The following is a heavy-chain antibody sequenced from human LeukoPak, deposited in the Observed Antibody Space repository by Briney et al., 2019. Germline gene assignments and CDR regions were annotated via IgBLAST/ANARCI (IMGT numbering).Heavy chain of an antibody. V-gene: IGHV3-43*02. CDR1: GFTFDAYA. CDR2: IGGHGGST. CDR3: PKEHSASGSVDY. Sequence: PVGSLRLSCAASGFTFDAYAMYWVRQAPGKGLECVSLIGGHGGSTYYADSVKGRFTISRDNSKNSLYLQMNSLRTEDTALYCCPKEHSASGSVDYWGQGTLVTVSS. D-gene: IGHD1-26*01. J-gene: IGHJ4*02.